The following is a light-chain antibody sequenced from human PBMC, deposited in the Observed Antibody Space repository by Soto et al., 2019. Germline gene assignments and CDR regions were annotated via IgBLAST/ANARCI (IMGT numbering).Light chain of an antibody. Sequence: PCEICTLSCRASQSVSSSYLTWYQQKPGQAPRLLIYGASTRATGIPDRFSGSGSGTDFTLTISRLEPEDSAVYYCQQFDDSVTFGQGTRLEIK. CDR2: GAS. V-gene: IGKV3-20*01. J-gene: IGKJ5*01. CDR1: QSVSSSY. CDR3: QQFDDSVT.